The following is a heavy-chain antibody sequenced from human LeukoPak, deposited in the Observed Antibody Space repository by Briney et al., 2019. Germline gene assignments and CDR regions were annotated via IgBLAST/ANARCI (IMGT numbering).Heavy chain of an antibody. CDR2: ISSSSSYI. V-gene: IGHV3-21*01. CDR3: ARASPTYYDFWSGSYFDY. CDR1: GFTFSSYW. J-gene: IGHJ4*02. Sequence: GGSLRLSCAASGFTFSSYWMSWVRQAPGKGLEWVSSISSSSSYIYYADSVKGRFTISRDNAKNSLYLQMNSLRAEDTAVYYCARASPTYYDFWSGSYFDYWGQGTLVTVSS. D-gene: IGHD3-3*01.